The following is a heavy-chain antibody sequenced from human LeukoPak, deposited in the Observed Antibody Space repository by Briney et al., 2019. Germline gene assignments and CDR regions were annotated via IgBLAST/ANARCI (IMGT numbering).Heavy chain of an antibody. J-gene: IGHJ5*02. CDR2: IYHSGST. D-gene: IGHD2-15*01. CDR3: ARDIVVVVAATLVNWFDP. Sequence: NPSETLSLTCAVSGGSISSSNWWSWVRQPPGKGLEWIGEIYHSGSTNYNPSLKSRVTISVDTSKNQFSLKLSSVTAADTAVYYRARDIVVVVAATLVNWFDPWGQGTLVTVSS. V-gene: IGHV4-4*02. CDR1: GGSISSSNW.